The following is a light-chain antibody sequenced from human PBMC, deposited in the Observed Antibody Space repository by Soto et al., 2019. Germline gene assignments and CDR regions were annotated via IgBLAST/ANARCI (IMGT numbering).Light chain of an antibody. CDR3: SSYTTTNSYV. V-gene: IGLV2-14*01. CDR2: EVS. Sequence: QSALTQPASVSGSPGQSITISCTGTSSDVGRYNYVSWYQQRPGKAPKLIISEVSNRPSGVSYRFSGSKSGSTASLTISGLQAEDEGDYYCSSYTTTNSYVFGTGTKVTVL. CDR1: SSDVGRYNY. J-gene: IGLJ1*01.